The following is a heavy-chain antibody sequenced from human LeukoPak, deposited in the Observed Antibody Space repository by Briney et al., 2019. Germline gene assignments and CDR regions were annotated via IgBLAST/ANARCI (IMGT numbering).Heavy chain of an antibody. J-gene: IGHJ4*02. CDR3: ARVIITFGGVIEYYFDY. CDR1: GASISTYY. V-gene: IGHV4-59*01. CDR2: ISYSGGT. D-gene: IGHD3-16*02. Sequence: SETLSLTCTVSGASISTYYWSWIRQPPGKGLEWIGYISYSGGTNYNPSLKSRVTISVDTSKNQFSLKLSSVTAADTAVYYCARVIITFGGVIEYYFDYWGQGTLVTVSS.